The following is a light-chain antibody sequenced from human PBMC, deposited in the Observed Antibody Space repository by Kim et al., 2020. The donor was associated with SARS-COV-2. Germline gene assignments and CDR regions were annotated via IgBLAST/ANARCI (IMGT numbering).Light chain of an antibody. CDR2: EVT. CDR1: RGDFGSYKY. J-gene: IGLJ1*01. V-gene: IGLV2-8*01. CDR3: ASHGGYDYV. Sequence: PGPSVSISCSGTRGDFGSYKYVSWDQQPPGKSPKLIIYEVTKRPSGVPDRFSGSMSGNTASLTVSGLQAEDEADYYCASHGGYDYVFGTGTKVTVL.